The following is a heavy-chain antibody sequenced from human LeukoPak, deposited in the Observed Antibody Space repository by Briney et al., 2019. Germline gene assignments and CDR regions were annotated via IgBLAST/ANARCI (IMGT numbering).Heavy chain of an antibody. J-gene: IGHJ5*02. Sequence: SETLSLTCTVSGGSISSYYWSWIRQPPGKGLEWIGYIYYSGSTNYNPSLKSRVTISVDTSKNQFSLKLSSVTAADTAVYYCARASPGEQQLLYNWFDPWGQGTLVTVSS. V-gene: IGHV4-59*08. CDR3: ARASPGEQQLLYNWFDP. CDR2: IYYSGST. D-gene: IGHD6-13*01. CDR1: GGSISSYY.